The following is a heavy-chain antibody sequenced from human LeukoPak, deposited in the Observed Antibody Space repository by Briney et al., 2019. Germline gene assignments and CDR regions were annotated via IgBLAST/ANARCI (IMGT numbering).Heavy chain of an antibody. J-gene: IGHJ5*02. CDR1: GFTFSSYW. Sequence: GSLRLSCAASGFTFSSYWMSWVRQPPGKGLEWIGSIYYSGSTYYNPSLKSRVTISADTSKNQFSLKLSSVTAADTAVYYCATLGYCSSTSCFWFDPWGQGTLVTVSS. D-gene: IGHD2-2*01. CDR2: IYYSGST. CDR3: ATLGYCSSTSCFWFDP. V-gene: IGHV4-39*01.